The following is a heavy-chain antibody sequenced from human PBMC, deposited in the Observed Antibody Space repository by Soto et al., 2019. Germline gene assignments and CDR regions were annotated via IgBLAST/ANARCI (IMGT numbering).Heavy chain of an antibody. J-gene: IGHJ3*02. Sequence: ASVKVSCKASGYTFTSYGISWVRQAPGQGLEWMGWISAYNGNTSYAQKLQGRVTMTTDTSTSTAYMELRSLRSDDTAVYYCARDLGASWLIPLHFDIWGQGTMVTVSS. CDR3: ARDLGASWLIPLHFDI. CDR2: ISAYNGNT. CDR1: GYTFTSYG. D-gene: IGHD1-26*01. V-gene: IGHV1-18*01.